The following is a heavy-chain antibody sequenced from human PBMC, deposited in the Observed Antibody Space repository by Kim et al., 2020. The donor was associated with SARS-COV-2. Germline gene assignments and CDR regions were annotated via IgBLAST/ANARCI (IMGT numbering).Heavy chain of an antibody. Sequence: KGRFTISRDNAKNSLYLQMNSLRAEDTAVYYCARDLAAGKDYYYYYGMDVWGQGTTVTVSS. CDR3: ARDLAAGKDYYYYYGMDV. D-gene: IGHD6-13*01. J-gene: IGHJ6*02. V-gene: IGHV3-11*06.